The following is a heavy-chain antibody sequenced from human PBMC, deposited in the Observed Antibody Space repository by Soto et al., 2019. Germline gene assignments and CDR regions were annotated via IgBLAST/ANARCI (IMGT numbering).Heavy chain of an antibody. J-gene: IGHJ6*03. V-gene: IGHV4-31*03. D-gene: IGHD1-26*01. CDR1: GGSISSGGYY. Sequence: SDTLSLTCTVSGGSISSGGYYWSWIRQHPGKGLEWIGYIYYSGSTYYNPSLKSRVTISVDTSKNQFSLKLSSVIAADTAVYYCTRVFPGNNYYYYYMDVWGKGTTVTVSS. CDR3: TRVFPGNNYYYYYMDV. CDR2: IYYSGST.